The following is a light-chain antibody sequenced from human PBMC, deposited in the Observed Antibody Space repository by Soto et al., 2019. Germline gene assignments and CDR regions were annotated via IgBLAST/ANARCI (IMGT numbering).Light chain of an antibody. CDR2: KES. Sequence: SYELTQPSSVSVSPGQTARITCSGDILAKKYARWIQQKPGQAPVLVIYKESERPSGIPERFSSSSSGTTVTLTIRGAQVEDEADYYCYSAADNNLVFGGGTQLTVL. CDR3: YSAADNNLV. J-gene: IGLJ2*01. CDR1: ILAKKY. V-gene: IGLV3-27*01.